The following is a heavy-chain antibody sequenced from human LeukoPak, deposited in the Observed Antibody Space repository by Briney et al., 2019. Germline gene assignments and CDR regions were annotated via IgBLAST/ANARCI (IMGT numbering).Heavy chain of an antibody. D-gene: IGHD1-14*01. V-gene: IGHV4-34*01. J-gene: IGHJ6*03. Sequence: PSETLSLTCDVYGASFTGYYWSWIRQSPGKGLEWIGEMNQRGSMNYNPSLKSRVTISVDRSKNQFSLKLSSVTAADTAVYYCARFPGGAEYRHYYYMDVWGTGTTVTVSS. CDR3: ARFPGGAEYRHYYYMDV. CDR2: MNQRGSM. CDR1: GASFTGYY.